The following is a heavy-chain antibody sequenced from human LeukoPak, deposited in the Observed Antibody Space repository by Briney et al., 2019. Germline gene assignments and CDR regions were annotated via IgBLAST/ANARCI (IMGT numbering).Heavy chain of an antibody. CDR2: IYYSGST. CDR1: GGSIRSSSYY. J-gene: IGHJ4*02. D-gene: IGHD3-10*01. V-gene: IGHV4-39*01. Sequence: SETLSLTCTGSGGSIRSSSYYWGWIRQPPGKGLEWIGSIYYSGSTYYNPSLKSRVTISVDTSKNQFSLKLSSVTAADTAVYYCASEIITMVRGVIIRGLDYWGQGTLVTVSS. CDR3: ASEIITMVRGVIIRGLDY.